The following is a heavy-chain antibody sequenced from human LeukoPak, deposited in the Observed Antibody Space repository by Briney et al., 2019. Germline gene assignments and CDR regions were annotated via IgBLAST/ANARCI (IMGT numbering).Heavy chain of an antibody. Sequence: SETLSLTCTVSGGSISSGGYYWSWIRQPPGKGLEWIGYIYHSGSTYYNPSLKSRVTISVDRSKNQFSLKLSSVTAADTAVYYCARAKPSSRLVLGTTFDYWGQGTLVTVSS. J-gene: IGHJ4*02. CDR1: GGSISSGGYY. CDR2: IYHSGST. D-gene: IGHD6-19*01. CDR3: ARAKPSSRLVLGTTFDY. V-gene: IGHV4-30-2*01.